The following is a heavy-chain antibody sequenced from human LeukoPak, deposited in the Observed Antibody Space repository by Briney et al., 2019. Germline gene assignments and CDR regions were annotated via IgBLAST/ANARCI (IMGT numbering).Heavy chain of an antibody. CDR1: GGSISSYY. CDR2: IYYSGST. V-gene: IGHV4-59*08. D-gene: IGHD3-10*01. J-gene: IGHJ4*02. Sequence: SETLSLTCTVSGGSISSYYWSWIRQPPGKGLEWIGYIYYSGSTNYNPSLKSRVTISVDTSKNQFSLKLSSVTAADTAVYYCARHSAGMVRRVRNPPLFDYWGQGTLVTVSS. CDR3: ARHSAGMVRRVRNPPLFDY.